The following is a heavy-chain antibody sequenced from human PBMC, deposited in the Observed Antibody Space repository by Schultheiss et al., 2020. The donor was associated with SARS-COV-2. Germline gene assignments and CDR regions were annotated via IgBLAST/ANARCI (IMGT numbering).Heavy chain of an antibody. J-gene: IGHJ5*02. CDR2: ISGSGGST. D-gene: IGHD7-27*01. CDR3: AKVLSGSLGWFDP. CDR1: GFTFSSYE. V-gene: IGHV3-23*01. Sequence: GGSLRLSCAASGFTFSSYEMNWVRQAPGKGLEWVSAISGSGGSTYYADSVKGRFTISRDNSKNTLYLQMNSLRAEDTAVYYCAKVLSGSLGWFDPWGQGTLVTVSS.